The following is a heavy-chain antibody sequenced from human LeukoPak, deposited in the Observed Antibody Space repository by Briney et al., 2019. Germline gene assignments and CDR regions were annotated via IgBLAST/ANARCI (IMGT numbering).Heavy chain of an antibody. CDR2: IYYSGST. Sequence: KSSETLSLTCTVSGGSISSSSYYWGWIRQPPGKGLEWIGSIYYSGSTYYNPSLKSRVTISVDTSKNQFSLKLSSVTAADTAVYYCASGIHDYYDSSGYYQIDYWGQGTLVTVSS. CDR3: ASGIHDYYDSSGYYQIDY. D-gene: IGHD3-22*01. J-gene: IGHJ4*02. CDR1: GGSISSSSYY. V-gene: IGHV4-39*01.